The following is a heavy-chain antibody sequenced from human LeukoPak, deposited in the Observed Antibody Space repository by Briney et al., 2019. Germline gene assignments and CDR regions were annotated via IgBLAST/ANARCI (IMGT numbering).Heavy chain of an antibody. CDR3: ARVEFTIVGATSWFDP. D-gene: IGHD1-26*01. CDR1: GGTFSSYA. CDR2: IIPIFGTA. J-gene: IGHJ5*02. Sequence: ASVKVSCKASGGTFSSYAISWVRQAPGQGLEWMGGIIPIFGTANYAQKFQGRVTITTDESTSTAYMELSSLRSDDTAVYYCARVEFTIVGATSWFDPWGQGTLVTVSS. V-gene: IGHV1-69*05.